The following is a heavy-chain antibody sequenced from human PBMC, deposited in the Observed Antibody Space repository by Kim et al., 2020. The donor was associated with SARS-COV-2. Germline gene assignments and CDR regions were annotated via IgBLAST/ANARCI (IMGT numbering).Heavy chain of an antibody. D-gene: IGHD3-10*01. CDR2: ISWNSGSI. CDR1: RFTFDDYA. V-gene: IGHV3-9*01. J-gene: IGHJ4*02. CDR3: AKLRGVAQTGPFDY. Sequence: GGSLRLSCAASRFTFDDYAMHWVRQAPGKGLEWVSGISWNSGSIGYADSVKGRFTISRDNAKNSLYLQMNSLRAEDTALYYFAKLRGVAQTGPFDYWGQG.